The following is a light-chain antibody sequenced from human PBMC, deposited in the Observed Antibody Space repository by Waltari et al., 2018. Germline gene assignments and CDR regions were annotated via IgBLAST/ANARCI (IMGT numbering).Light chain of an antibody. CDR1: SSAIGSYNY. CDR2: DVS. V-gene: IGLV2-14*03. Sequence: QSALTQPASVSGSLGQSITMSCTGPSSAIGSYNYVSWYQQHPGKAPKLLIYDVSNRPSGVSNRFSGSKSGNTASLTISGLQSEDEADYYCSSYTRGRTYVFGSGTKVTVL. CDR3: SSYTRGRTYV. J-gene: IGLJ1*01.